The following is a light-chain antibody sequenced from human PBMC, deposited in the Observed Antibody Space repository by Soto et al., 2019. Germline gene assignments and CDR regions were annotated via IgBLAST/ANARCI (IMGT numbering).Light chain of an antibody. CDR1: QNVNRF. J-gene: IGKJ3*01. CDR3: QQSYFSQFT. V-gene: IGKV1-39*01. Sequence: GDRVTITCRASQNVNRFLHWYQQRPGKAPKLLIYATSNLQSGVPSRFTGSGSGTDFTLTINSLQPEDFGTYFCQQSYFSQFTFGPGTKVDI. CDR2: ATS.